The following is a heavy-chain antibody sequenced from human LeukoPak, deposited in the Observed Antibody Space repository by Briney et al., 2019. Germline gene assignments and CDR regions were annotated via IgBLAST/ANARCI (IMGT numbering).Heavy chain of an antibody. CDR1: GFTFKNYA. V-gene: IGHV3-23*01. D-gene: IGHD3-10*01. Sequence: GGSLTLSCAASGFTFKNYAMSWVRQAPARGLEWVASLRGDGETFYADSVRGRFTLSRDDSRNSVYLPLNNLRVGDTAVYFCAKASWVSSADAVLWGQGTVVTVS. CDR3: AKASWVSSADAVL. J-gene: IGHJ4*02. CDR2: LRGDGET.